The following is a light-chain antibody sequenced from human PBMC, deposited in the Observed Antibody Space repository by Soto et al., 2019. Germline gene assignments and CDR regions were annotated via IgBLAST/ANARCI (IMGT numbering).Light chain of an antibody. Sequence: EILLTQSPGTLSLSPGERATLSCRASQSVSSRYLAWYQQKPGQVPRLLMYAASSRATGIPERLSGSGYGTDLTITISRMEAEDFEVYYCQQYNNWPLTFGQGTRLEIK. CDR2: AAS. V-gene: IGKV3-20*01. CDR3: QQYNNWPLT. J-gene: IGKJ5*01. CDR1: QSVSSRY.